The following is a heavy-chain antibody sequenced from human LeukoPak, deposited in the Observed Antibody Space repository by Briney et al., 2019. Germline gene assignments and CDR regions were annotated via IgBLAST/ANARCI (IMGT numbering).Heavy chain of an antibody. CDR2: IKSKTDGGTT. V-gene: IGHV3-15*01. CDR1: GFTFSNAW. Sequence: PGGSLRLSCAASGFTFSNAWMSWVRQAPGKGLEWVGRIKSKTDGGTTDYAAPVKGRFTISRDGSKNTLYLQMNSLKTEDTAVYYCTTEYCSGGSCYSAFSPSTFDPWGQGTLVTVSS. J-gene: IGHJ5*02. CDR3: TTEYCSGGSCYSAFSPSTFDP. D-gene: IGHD2-15*01.